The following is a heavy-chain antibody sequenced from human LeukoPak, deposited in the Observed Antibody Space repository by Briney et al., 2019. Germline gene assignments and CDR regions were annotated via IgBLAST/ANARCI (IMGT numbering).Heavy chain of an antibody. CDR2: IYYSGST. CDR3: ARGPDYDSSGYYPFDW. V-gene: IGHV4-59*01. D-gene: IGHD3-22*01. J-gene: IGHJ4*02. CDR1: GGSISSYY. Sequence: SETLSLTCTVSGGSISSYYWSWIRQPPGKGLEWIRYIYYSGSTNYNPSLKSRVTISVDTSKNQFSLKLSSVTAADTAVYYCARGPDYDSSGYYPFDWWGQGTLVTVSS.